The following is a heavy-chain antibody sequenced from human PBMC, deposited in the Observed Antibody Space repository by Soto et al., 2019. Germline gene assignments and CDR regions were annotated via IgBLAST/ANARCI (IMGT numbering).Heavy chain of an antibody. D-gene: IGHD6-13*01. Sequence: QVQLVQSGAEVKKPGASVKVSCKASGYTFTGYYMHWVRQAPGQGLEWMGWINPNSGGTNYAQKFQGWVTMTRDTYVSTAYMELSRLRSDDTAVYYCVRDRGSSRSGDLDYWGQGTLVTVSS. CDR2: INPNSGGT. CDR1: GYTFTGYY. V-gene: IGHV1-2*04. CDR3: VRDRGSSRSGDLDY. J-gene: IGHJ4*02.